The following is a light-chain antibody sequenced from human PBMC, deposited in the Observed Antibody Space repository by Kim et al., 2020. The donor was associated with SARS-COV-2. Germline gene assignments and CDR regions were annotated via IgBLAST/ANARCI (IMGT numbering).Light chain of an antibody. CDR1: QSVSRNN. CDR3: QQYGNSPRT. Sequence: SPGERATLSCSASQSVSRNNLAWHQQKPGQAPRLLIYGASSRATGIPDRFSGSGSGTDFTLTISRLEPEDFAVYYCQQYGNSPRTFGQGTKVDIK. V-gene: IGKV3-20*01. J-gene: IGKJ1*01. CDR2: GAS.